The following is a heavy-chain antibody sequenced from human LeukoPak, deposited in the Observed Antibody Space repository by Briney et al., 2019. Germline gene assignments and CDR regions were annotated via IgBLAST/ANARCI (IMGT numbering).Heavy chain of an antibody. CDR2: INPNSGGT. Sequence: EASVKVSCKASGYTFTGYYLHWVRQAPGQGLEWMGWINPNSGGTNYAQKFQGRVTLTRDTSISTAYMELSSLRSDDTAVYYCARTVATNWFDPWGQGTLVTVSS. CDR1: GYTFTGYY. D-gene: IGHD4-17*01. CDR3: ARTVATNWFDP. V-gene: IGHV1-2*02. J-gene: IGHJ5*02.